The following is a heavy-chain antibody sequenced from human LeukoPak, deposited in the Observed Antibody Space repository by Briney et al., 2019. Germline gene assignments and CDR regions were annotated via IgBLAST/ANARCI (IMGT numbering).Heavy chain of an antibody. J-gene: IGHJ4*02. V-gene: IGHV3-21*01. CDR1: GFTFSSYS. D-gene: IGHD3-10*01. CDR3: ARAMQHYYGSGITNTFDY. CDR2: ISSSSSYI. Sequence: GGPLRLSCAASGFTFSSYSMNWVRQAPGKGLEWFSSISSSSSYIYYADSVKGRFTISRDNAKNSLYLQMNSLRAEDTAVYYCARAMQHYYGSGITNTFDYWGQGTLVTVSS.